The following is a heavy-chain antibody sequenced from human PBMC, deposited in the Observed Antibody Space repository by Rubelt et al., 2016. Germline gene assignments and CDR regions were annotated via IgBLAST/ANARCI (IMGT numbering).Heavy chain of an antibody. CDR3: ARLATVTAPFDY. J-gene: IGHJ4*02. V-gene: IGHV5-51*01. CDR1: GYSFNTYW. Sequence: EVQLVQSGAEVKKPGESLRLSCEASGYSFNTYWIGWVRQMPGKGLEWMGIIYPGDSDTRSSPSFQGQVTISVEQSTRATYLQGGSLKVADTGIYYCARLATVTAPFDYWGQGALVTVSS. D-gene: IGHD5-24*01. CDR2: IYPGDSDT.